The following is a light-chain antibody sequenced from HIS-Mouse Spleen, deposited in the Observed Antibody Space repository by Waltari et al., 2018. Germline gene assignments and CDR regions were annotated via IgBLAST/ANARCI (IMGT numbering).Light chain of an antibody. CDR2: DVS. CDR1: SSDVGGYNH. CDR3: CSYAGSYTPWV. J-gene: IGLJ3*02. Sequence: QSALTQPRSVSGSPGQSVTISCTGTSSDVGGYNHVSWYQQHPGKAPKLMIYDVSKRPSGVPDRFSGSKSGNTASLTISGLQAEDEADYYCCSYAGSYTPWVFGGGTKLTVL. V-gene: IGLV2-11*01.